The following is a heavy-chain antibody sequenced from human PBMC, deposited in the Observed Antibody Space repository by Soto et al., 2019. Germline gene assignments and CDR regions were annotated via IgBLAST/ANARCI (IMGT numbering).Heavy chain of an antibody. Sequence: ASVKVSCKASGYTFNSYYMHWVRQAPGQGLEWMGIINPSGGSTSYAQKFQGRVTMTRDTSTSTVYMELSSLRSEDTAVYYCARDSAVAGTQAGIENDAFDIWGQGTMVTVSS. D-gene: IGHD6-19*01. CDR2: INPSGGST. CDR3: ARDSAVAGTQAGIENDAFDI. CDR1: GYTFNSYY. J-gene: IGHJ3*02. V-gene: IGHV1-46*02.